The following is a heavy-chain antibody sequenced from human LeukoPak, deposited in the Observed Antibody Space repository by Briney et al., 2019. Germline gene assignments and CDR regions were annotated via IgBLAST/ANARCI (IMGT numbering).Heavy chain of an antibody. CDR1: GDSISSSNW. CDR3: ARLELLWSGGLSTGRAWGMDV. D-gene: IGHD3-10*01. CDR2: IYHSGST. Sequence: SETLSLTCAVSGDSISSSNWWTWVRQPSWKGLEWIGEIYHSGSTNYNPSLKSRVTMSLDKSKNQFSLKLSSVTAADTAVYYCARLELLWSGGLSTGRAWGMDVWGQGTTVTVSS. J-gene: IGHJ6*02. V-gene: IGHV4-4*02.